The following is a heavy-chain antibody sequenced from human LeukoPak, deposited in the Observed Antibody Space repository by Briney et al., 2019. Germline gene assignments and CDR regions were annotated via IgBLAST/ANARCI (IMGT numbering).Heavy chain of an antibody. Sequence: ASVKVSCKASGYTFTSYGISWVRQAPGQGLEWMGIINPSGGSTSYAQKFQGRVTMTRDTSTSTVYMELSSLRSEDTAVYYCARAPYDSSGYFIWGQGTMVTVSS. D-gene: IGHD3-22*01. V-gene: IGHV1-46*01. CDR2: INPSGGST. CDR3: ARAPYDSSGYFI. CDR1: GYTFTSYG. J-gene: IGHJ3*02.